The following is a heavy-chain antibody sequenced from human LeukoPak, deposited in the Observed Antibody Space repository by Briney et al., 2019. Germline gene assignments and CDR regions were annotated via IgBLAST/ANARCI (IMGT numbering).Heavy chain of an antibody. J-gene: IGHJ6*02. CDR3: ARVDWWFDIMTGWPAITNNGMDV. V-gene: IGHV4-61*01. CDR2: IYFRGNT. D-gene: IGHD3-9*01. CDR1: GGSVRSGNYF. Sequence: SETLSLTCTVSGGSVRSGNYFWSWIRQSPGKGLEWIGYIYFRGNTKYSPALESRVTISEDPSKNQLSLRLTSLTAADTAVYYCARVDWWFDIMTGWPAITNNGMDVWGQGTTVIVSS.